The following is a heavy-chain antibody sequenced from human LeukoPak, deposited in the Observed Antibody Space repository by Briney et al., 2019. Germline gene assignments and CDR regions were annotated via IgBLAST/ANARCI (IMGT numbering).Heavy chain of an antibody. V-gene: IGHV4-39*07. CDR3: ARASSGWGFY. CDR1: GGSISTSSYY. J-gene: IGHJ4*02. Sequence: SETLSLTCTVSGGSISTSSYYWGWVRQPPGKGLEWIGNIFYSGSTYYSPSLKSRVTISLDTSRNQFSLKLNSVTAADTAVYYCARASSGWGFYWGKGTLVTVSS. CDR2: IFYSGST. D-gene: IGHD6-19*01.